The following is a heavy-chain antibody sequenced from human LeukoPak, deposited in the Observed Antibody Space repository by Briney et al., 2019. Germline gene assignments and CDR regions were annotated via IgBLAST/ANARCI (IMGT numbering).Heavy chain of an antibody. J-gene: IGHJ5*02. CDR1: GYTFSNYD. D-gene: IGHD2-15*01. CDR3: ARAYSYRNWFDP. V-gene: IGHV1-8*01. CDR2: MNPNSGNT. Sequence: ASVTVSCTASGYTFSNYDINWVRQATGQGLEWMGWMNPNSGNTGFAQKFQGRVTMTRNTSISTAYMELSSLRSEDTAMYYCARAYSYRNWFDPWGQGTLVTVSS.